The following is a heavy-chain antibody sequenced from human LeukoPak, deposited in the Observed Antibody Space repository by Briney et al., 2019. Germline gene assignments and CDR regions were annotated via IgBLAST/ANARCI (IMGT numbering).Heavy chain of an antibody. D-gene: IGHD6-19*01. J-gene: IGHJ4*02. V-gene: IGHV3-7*01. CDR2: IKEDGSRI. CDR1: GFTFSNYW. Sequence: GGSLRLSGAGTGFTFSNYWMIWVRQAPGKGLEWVANIKEDGSRINYVDAVKGRFTISRDNAKNSVYLQMDNLRAEDTAVYYCVGSSGWLFDYWGQGILVAVSS. CDR3: VGSSGWLFDY.